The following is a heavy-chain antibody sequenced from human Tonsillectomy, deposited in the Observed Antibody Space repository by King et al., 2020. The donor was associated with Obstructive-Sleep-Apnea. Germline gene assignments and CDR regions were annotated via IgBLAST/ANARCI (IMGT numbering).Heavy chain of an antibody. V-gene: IGHV2-5*02. CDR3: AHRLEMTGSPSYYFDY. D-gene: IGHD3-9*01. Sequence: ITLQESGPTLVKPTQTLTLTCTFSGFSLSTSGVGVGWIRQPPGKALEWLALIYWDDDKRYSPSLKSRLTITKDTSKNQVVLTMTNMDPVDTATYYCAHRLEMTGSPSYYFDYWGQGTLVTVSS. CDR1: GFSLSTSGVG. CDR2: IYWDDDK. J-gene: IGHJ4*02.